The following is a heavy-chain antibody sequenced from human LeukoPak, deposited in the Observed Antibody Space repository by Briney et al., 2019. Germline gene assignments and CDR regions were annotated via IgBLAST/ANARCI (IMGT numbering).Heavy chain of an antibody. V-gene: IGHV5-51*01. J-gene: IGHJ4*02. Sequence: GESLKISCKGSVASFNTKWIAWVRPLPGKGLEWMGIIYPGDSDARYSPSFQGQVTISVDKSIRTAYLQWSSLKASDTAMYYCAAEVATGYYFDYWGQGTLVTVSS. CDR2: IYPGDSDA. CDR3: AAEVATGYYFDY. D-gene: IGHD5-12*01. CDR1: VASFNTKW.